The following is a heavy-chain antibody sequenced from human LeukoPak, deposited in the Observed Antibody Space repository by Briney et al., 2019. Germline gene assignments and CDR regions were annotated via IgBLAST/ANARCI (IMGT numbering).Heavy chain of an antibody. V-gene: IGHV3-7*01. Sequence: GGSLRLSCAGSGFTLSSYWMSWVCQAPGKGLEWVASIKRDGSEEYYVDSVKGRFTISRDNAKNSVYLQMNSLRAEDTAVYYCASTWNYLYFDYWGQGTLVTVSS. J-gene: IGHJ4*02. D-gene: IGHD1-7*01. CDR3: ASTWNYLYFDY. CDR2: IKRDGSEE. CDR1: GFTLSSYW.